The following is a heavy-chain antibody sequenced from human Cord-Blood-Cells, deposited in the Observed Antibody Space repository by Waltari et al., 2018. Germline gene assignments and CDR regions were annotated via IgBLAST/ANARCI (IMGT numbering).Heavy chain of an antibody. CDR2: ISWNSGSI. Sequence: EVQLVESGGGLVQPGRSLRLSCAASGFTFDDYAMHWVRQAPGKGLEGVSGISWNSGSIGYADSVKGRFTISRDNAKNSLYLQMNSLRAEDTALYYCAKRYDFWSGLGDWGQGTLVTVSS. D-gene: IGHD3-3*01. CDR1: GFTFDDYA. V-gene: IGHV3-9*01. CDR3: AKRYDFWSGLGD. J-gene: IGHJ4*02.